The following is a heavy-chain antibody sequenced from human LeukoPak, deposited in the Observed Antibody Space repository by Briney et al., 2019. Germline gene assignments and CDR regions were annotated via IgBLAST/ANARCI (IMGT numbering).Heavy chain of an antibody. CDR2: IYSDAST. J-gene: IGHJ3*02. Sequence: GGSLRLSRAASGFTVSSNYMSWVRQAPGKGLEWVSEIYSDASTYYAASVKGRFSISRDKSKNTVYLQMNSLRAEDTAVYYCARELREHGVFDIWGQGTMVTVSS. D-gene: IGHD1-26*01. CDR3: ARELREHGVFDI. CDR1: GFTVSSNY. V-gene: IGHV3-53*01.